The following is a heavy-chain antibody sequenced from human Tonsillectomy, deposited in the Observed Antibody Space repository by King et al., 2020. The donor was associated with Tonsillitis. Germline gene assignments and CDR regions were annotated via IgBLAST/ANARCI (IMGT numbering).Heavy chain of an antibody. Sequence: QLQESGPALVKPSQTLSLTCSVSGGSINSVDYYWSWSRQPPGKGLEWSVDIFYNGDTSYNPALQGLATLSIATSQNHFSLKLTSVTAADTAVYYCARAKIYYFDHWGQGTLVTVSS. D-gene: IGHD3-3*01. CDR3: ARAKIYYFDH. CDR2: IFYNGDT. J-gene: IGHJ4*02. V-gene: IGHV4-30-4*01. CDR1: GGSINSVDYY.